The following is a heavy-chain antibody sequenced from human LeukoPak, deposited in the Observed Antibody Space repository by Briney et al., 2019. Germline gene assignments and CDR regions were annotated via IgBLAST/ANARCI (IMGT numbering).Heavy chain of an antibody. V-gene: IGHV3-74*01. CDR3: PREAGTFDI. D-gene: IGHD1-14*01. J-gene: IGHJ3*02. Sequence: GGSLRLSCAASGFTFTNHWMHWVRQAPGKGLVWVSRINIDGTTTNYADSVKGRFTISRDNAKNTLYLQMNSLRAEDTGVFYCPREAGTFDIWGQGTMVTVSS. CDR1: GFTFTNHW. CDR2: INIDGTTT.